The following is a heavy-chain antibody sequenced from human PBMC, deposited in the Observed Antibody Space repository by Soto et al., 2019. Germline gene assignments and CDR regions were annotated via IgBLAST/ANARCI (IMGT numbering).Heavy chain of an antibody. CDR3: ASNDGEYEVFEV. CDR1: GFSFRSYG. D-gene: IGHD4-17*01. V-gene: IGHV3-33*01. J-gene: IGHJ3*01. Sequence: VQLVESGGGVVQPGGSLTLSCVASGFSFRSYGMNWVRQAPGKGMEWLAVIWDDGRTTFYADPVKGRFTISRDNPSNMVSLQLNSLRVEYPAMFYCASNDGEYEVFEVCGQGTVVSVSA. CDR2: IWDDGRTT.